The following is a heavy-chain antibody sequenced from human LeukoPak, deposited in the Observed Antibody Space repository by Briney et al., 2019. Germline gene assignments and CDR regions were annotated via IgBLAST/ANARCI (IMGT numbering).Heavy chain of an antibody. Sequence: GGSLRLSCAASGFTFSSYWMSWVRQAPGKGLEWEANIKQDGSEKYYVDSVKGRFTIPRDSSKNTLYLQMNSLRAEDTAVYYCAREERLGVEDYWGQGTLVTVSS. CDR2: IKQDGSEK. CDR3: AREERLGVEDY. J-gene: IGHJ4*02. V-gene: IGHV3-7*01. CDR1: GFTFSSYW. D-gene: IGHD2-15*01.